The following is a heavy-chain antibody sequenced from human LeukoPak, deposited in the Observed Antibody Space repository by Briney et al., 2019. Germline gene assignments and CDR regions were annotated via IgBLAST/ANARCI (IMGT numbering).Heavy chain of an antibody. CDR3: ARNYNYGRYLFDS. V-gene: IGHV4-34*01. CDR2: INRGGST. Sequence: SGTLSLSCAVYGGSFSGYYLNWIRQPPGKGLEWIGEINRGGSTNYNPSLKSRITISVDTSKNQFSLKLTSVTAADTAVYYCARNYNYGRYLFDSWGQGILVTVSS. D-gene: IGHD3-10*01. CDR1: GGSFSGYY. J-gene: IGHJ4*02.